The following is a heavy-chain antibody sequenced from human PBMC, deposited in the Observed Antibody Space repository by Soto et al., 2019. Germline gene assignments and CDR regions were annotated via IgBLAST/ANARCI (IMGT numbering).Heavy chain of an antibody. CDR3: ARVNRGVVTAFLPGKRHENWFDP. D-gene: IGHD2-21*02. Sequence: QVQLVESGGGVVQPGRSLRLSCAASGFTFSSYAMHWVRQAPGKGLEWVAVISYDGSNKYYADSVKGRFTISRDNSKNTLYLQMNSLRAEDTAVYYCARVNRGVVTAFLPGKRHENWFDPWGQGTLVTVSS. CDR2: ISYDGSNK. J-gene: IGHJ5*02. V-gene: IGHV3-30-3*01. CDR1: GFTFSSYA.